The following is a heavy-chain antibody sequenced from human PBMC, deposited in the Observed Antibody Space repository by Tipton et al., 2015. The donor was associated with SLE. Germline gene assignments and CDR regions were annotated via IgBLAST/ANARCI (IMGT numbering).Heavy chain of an antibody. CDR2: INPGSGNR. Sequence: QLVQSGPEVKKPGASVKVSCKTSGYIFTDYDIAWVRQAPGQGLEWLGWINPGSGNRKVAQRFQGRVTMTTDTSTSTAYMEVRSRSSAATAIYYCARDPGAAGVDIWGQGPMVTVSP. CDR3: ARDPGAAGVDI. J-gene: IGHJ3*02. V-gene: IGHV1-18*01. CDR1: GYIFTDYD. D-gene: IGHD6-13*01.